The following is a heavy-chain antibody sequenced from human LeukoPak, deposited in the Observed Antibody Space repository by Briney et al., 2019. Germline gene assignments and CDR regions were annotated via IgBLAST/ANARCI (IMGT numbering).Heavy chain of an antibody. CDR2: INSDGSST. V-gene: IGHV3-74*01. D-gene: IGHD3-22*01. Sequence: GGSLRLSCAASGFTFSSYWMHWVRQAPGKGLGWVSRINSDGSSTSYADSVKGRFTISRDNAKNTLYLQMNSLRAEDTAVYYCARVMDYYDSSGYSHWGQGTLVTVSS. CDR1: GFTFSSYW. J-gene: IGHJ4*02. CDR3: ARVMDYYDSSGYSH.